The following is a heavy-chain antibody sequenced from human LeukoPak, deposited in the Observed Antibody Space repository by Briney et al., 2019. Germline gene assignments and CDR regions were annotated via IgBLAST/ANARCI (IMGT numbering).Heavy chain of an antibody. V-gene: IGHV3-7*05. D-gene: IGHD1-26*01. CDR1: GFPFSRYW. Sequence: PGGSLRLSRAASGFPFSRYWLSWVRQAPGKGLEWVANIKQDGSEKYYVDSVKGRFTISRDNAKNSLYLQMNSLRVEDTAVYCCARGWELDPWGQGTLVTVSS. J-gene: IGHJ5*02. CDR3: ARGWELDP. CDR2: IKQDGSEK.